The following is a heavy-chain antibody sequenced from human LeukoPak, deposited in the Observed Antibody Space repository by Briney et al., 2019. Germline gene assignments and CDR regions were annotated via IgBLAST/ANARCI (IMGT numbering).Heavy chain of an antibody. J-gene: IGHJ6*02. D-gene: IGHD3-10*01. CDR1: GYTFTSYD. CDR2: MNPNSGNT. CDR3: AREGSLDDSGYYYGVDV. V-gene: IGHV1-8*01. Sequence: GASVRVSCKASGYTFTSYDINWVRRATGQGLEWMGWMNPNSGNTGYAQKFQGRVTVTRNTSISTAYMELSSLRFEDTAVYYCAREGSLDDSGYYYGVDVWGQGTTVTVSS.